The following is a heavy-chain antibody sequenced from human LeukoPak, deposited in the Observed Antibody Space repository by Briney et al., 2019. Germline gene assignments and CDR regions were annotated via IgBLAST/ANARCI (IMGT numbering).Heavy chain of an antibody. J-gene: IGHJ4*02. V-gene: IGHV1-8*01. CDR2: MNPNSGNT. CDR1: GYTFTSYD. D-gene: IGHD3-22*01. CDR3: AIVYYDSSGYYRVFDY. Sequence: ASVKVSCKASGYTFTSYDINWVRQATGQGLEWMGWMNPNSGNTGYAQKFQGRVTMTRNTSISTAHMELSSLRSEDTAVYYCAIVYYDSSGYYRVFDYWGQGTLVTVSS.